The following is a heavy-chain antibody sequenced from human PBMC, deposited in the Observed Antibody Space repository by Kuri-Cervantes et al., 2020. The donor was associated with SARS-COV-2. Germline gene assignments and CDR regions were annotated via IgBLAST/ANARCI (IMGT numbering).Heavy chain of an antibody. Sequence: SVKVSCKASGGTSSSYAISWVRQAPGQGLEWMGGIIPIFGTANYAQKFQGRVTITADKSTSTAYMELSSLRSEDTAVYYCASSPESGPYYYYGMDVWGQGTTVTVSS. CDR2: IIPIFGTA. CDR3: ASSPESGPYYYYGMDV. V-gene: IGHV1-69*06. CDR1: GGTSSSYA. D-gene: IGHD6-25*01. J-gene: IGHJ6*02.